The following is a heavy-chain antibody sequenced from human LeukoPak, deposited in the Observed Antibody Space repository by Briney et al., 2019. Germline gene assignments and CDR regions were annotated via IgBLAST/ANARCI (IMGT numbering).Heavy chain of an antibody. V-gene: IGHV3-20*04. CDR1: GFTFDDYG. J-gene: IGHJ4*02. CDR3: ARDHTDILTGYHIDY. CDR2: INWNGGST. Sequence: GGSLRLSCAASGFTFDDYGMSWVRQAPGKGLEWVSGINWNGGSTGYADSVKGRFTISRDNAKNSLYLQMNSLRAEDTALYYCARDHTDILTGYHIDYWGQGTLVTVSS. D-gene: IGHD3-9*01.